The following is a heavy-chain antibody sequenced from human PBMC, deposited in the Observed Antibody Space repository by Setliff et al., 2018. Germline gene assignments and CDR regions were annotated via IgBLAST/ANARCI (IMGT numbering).Heavy chain of an antibody. J-gene: IGHJ6*03. CDR2: INAGNGNT. V-gene: IGHV1-3*01. CDR3: VREGVDSRSSTDYRYYMDV. Sequence: ASVKVSCKASGYTFNSYAMHWVRQAPGQGLEWMGWINAGNGNTKYSQKFQDRVTITRDTSATTAYMELSSLRSEDTAVYYCVREGVDSRSSTDYRYYMDVWGKGTTVTVSS. D-gene: IGHD3-22*01. CDR1: GYTFNSYA.